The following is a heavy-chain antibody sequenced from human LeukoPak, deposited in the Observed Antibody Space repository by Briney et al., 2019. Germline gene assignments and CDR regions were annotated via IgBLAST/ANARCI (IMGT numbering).Heavy chain of an antibody. D-gene: IGHD2-2*01. CDR3: AKRMYCTSSSCYGFDY. J-gene: IGHJ4*02. Sequence: PGGSLRLSCAASGFSVSNNYMAWVRQAPGKGLEWVSFIYSGGSTYYADSVKGRFTISRDNSKNTLYLQMNSLRAEDTAVYYCAKRMYCTSSSCYGFDYWGQGTLVTVSS. V-gene: IGHV3-53*01. CDR2: IYSGGST. CDR1: GFSVSNNY.